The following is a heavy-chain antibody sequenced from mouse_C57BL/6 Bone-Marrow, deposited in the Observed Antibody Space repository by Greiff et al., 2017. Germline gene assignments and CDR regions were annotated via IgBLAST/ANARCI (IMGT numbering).Heavy chain of an antibody. CDR2: INPSTGGT. CDR1: GYSFTGYY. Sequence: VQLQQSGPELVKPGASVKISCKASGYSFTGYYMNWVKQSPEKSLEWIGEINPSTGGTTYNQKFKAKATLTVDKSSSTAYMQLKSLTSEDSAVYYCSRSSYEYLYYYAMDYWGQGTSVTVSS. D-gene: IGHD5-2*01. CDR3: SRSSYEYLYYYAMDY. J-gene: IGHJ4*01. V-gene: IGHV1-42*01.